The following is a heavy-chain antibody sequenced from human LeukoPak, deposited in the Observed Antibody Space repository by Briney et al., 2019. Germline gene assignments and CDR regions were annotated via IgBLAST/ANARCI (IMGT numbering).Heavy chain of an antibody. CDR1: GGSLSGYY. J-gene: IGHJ4*02. CDR2: INHSGST. V-gene: IGHV4-34*01. Sequence: SETLSLTCAVYGGSLSGYYWSWIRQPPGKGLEWIGEINHSGSTNYNPSLKSRVTISVDTSKNQFSLKLSSVTAADTAVYYCARGGGYDYVWGSYRYGDYWGQGTLVTVSS. D-gene: IGHD3-16*02. CDR3: ARGGGYDYVWGSYRYGDY.